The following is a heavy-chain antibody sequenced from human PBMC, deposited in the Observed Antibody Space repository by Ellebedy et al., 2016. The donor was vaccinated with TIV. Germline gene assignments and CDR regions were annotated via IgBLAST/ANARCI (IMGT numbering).Heavy chain of an antibody. J-gene: IGHJ4*02. CDR2: IYYSGST. V-gene: IGHV4-59*01. D-gene: IGHD1-26*01. CDR1: GGSISSYY. Sequence: SETLSLTRTVSGGSISSYYWSWIRQPPGKGLEWIGYIYYSGSTNYNPSLKSRVTISVDTSKNQFSLKLSSVTAADTAVYYCASWGGSYYDYWGQGTLVTVSS. CDR3: ASWGGSYYDY.